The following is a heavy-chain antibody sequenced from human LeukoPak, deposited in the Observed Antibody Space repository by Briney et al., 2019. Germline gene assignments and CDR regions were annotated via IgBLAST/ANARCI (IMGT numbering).Heavy chain of an antibody. V-gene: IGHV1-18*01. CDR1: GYTFTSHG. Sequence: ASVKVSCKXSGYTFTSHGITWVRQAPGQGLEWMGWISGYNGNTNYAQMLQGRVTMTTDTSTSTAYLDLRSLRPDDTAVYFCARDGYGPYFDFWGQGTLVTVSS. J-gene: IGHJ4*02. D-gene: IGHD5-18*01. CDR3: ARDGYGPYFDF. CDR2: ISGYNGNT.